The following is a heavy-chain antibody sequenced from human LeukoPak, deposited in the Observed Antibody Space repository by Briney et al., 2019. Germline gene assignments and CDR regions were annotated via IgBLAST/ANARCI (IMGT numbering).Heavy chain of an antibody. CDR2: IYTSGST. V-gene: IGHV4-61*02. J-gene: IGHJ3*02. Sequence: SETLSLTCTVSGGSISSSSYYWSWIRQPAGKGLEWIGRIYTSGSTNYNPSLKSRVTISVDTSKNQFSLKLSSVTAADTAVYYCANIRDYYDSSGYWIWGQGTMVTVSS. D-gene: IGHD3-22*01. CDR3: ANIRDYYDSSGYWI. CDR1: GGSISSSSYY.